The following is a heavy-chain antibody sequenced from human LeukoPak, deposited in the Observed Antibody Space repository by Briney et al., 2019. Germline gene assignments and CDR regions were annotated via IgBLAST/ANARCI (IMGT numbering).Heavy chain of an antibody. CDR2: IHYTGST. CDR1: GGSISSYY. V-gene: IGHV4-59*01. CDR3: ARHSVTYWDFDY. J-gene: IGHJ4*02. Sequence: SETLSLTCTVSGGSISSYYWSWLRQPPGKGPEWIGYIHYTGSTSYNPSLKSRVTISVDTSKNQFSLKLSSVSAADTAFYYCARHSVTYWDFDYWGQGTLVTVSS. D-gene: IGHD1-26*01.